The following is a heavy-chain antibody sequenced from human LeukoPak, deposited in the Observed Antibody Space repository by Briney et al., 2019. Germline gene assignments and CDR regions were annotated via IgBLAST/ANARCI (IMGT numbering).Heavy chain of an antibody. D-gene: IGHD6-19*01. Sequence: NTSETLSLTCTVSGGSISSSSYYWGWIRQPPGKGLEWIGSIYYSGSTYYNPSLKSRVTISVDTSKNQFSLKLSSVTAADTAVYYCVRESAYDSGWVTRWFDPWGQGTLVTVSS. CDR2: IYYSGST. CDR3: VRESAYDSGWVTRWFDP. J-gene: IGHJ5*02. V-gene: IGHV4-39*02. CDR1: GGSISSSSYY.